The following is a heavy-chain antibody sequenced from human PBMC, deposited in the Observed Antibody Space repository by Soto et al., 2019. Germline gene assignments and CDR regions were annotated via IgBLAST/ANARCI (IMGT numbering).Heavy chain of an antibody. J-gene: IGHJ4*02. Sequence: EVPLVESGGGLVKPGDSLRLSCAASGFTFSKAWMNWVRQAPGKGLEWVGRIKSKSDGTTTDYAAPVKGRFTVSRDDSKNTLFLQMNSLEMEDTAVYYCTTGYYGSGGGAYWGQGTLVTVSS. CDR3: TTGYYGSGGGAY. CDR1: GFTFSKAW. CDR2: IKSKSDGTTT. V-gene: IGHV3-15*07. D-gene: IGHD3-10*01.